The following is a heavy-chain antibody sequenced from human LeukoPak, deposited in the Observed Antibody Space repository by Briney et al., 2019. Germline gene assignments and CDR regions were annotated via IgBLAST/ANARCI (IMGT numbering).Heavy chain of an antibody. Sequence: PSQTLSLTCGVSGGSINVGGYSWNRIRQPPGKGLVWIGNIFHSGVTYYKPSLRSRVAISLDRSKNQVSLNVTSVTAADTAVYYCARGGVYTGMDAWGQGTTVIVSS. D-gene: IGHD2-2*02. CDR3: ARGGVYTGMDA. V-gene: IGHV4-30-2*01. J-gene: IGHJ6*02. CDR2: IFHSGVT. CDR1: GGSINVGGYS.